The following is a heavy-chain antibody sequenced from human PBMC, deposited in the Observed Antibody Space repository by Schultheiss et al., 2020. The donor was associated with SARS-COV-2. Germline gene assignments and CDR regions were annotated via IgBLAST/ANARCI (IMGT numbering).Heavy chain of an antibody. Sequence: GESLKISCAASGFTFSDYYMTWIRQAPGRGLEWVAIISHDGSNKYYVDSVKGRFTISRDNSKNTLYLQMNSLRAEDTAVYYCAKTSAAWYYYGMDVWGQGTTVTVSS. CDR2: ISHDGSNK. D-gene: IGHD3-16*01. V-gene: IGHV3-30*18. CDR1: GFTFSDYY. CDR3: AKTSAAWYYYGMDV. J-gene: IGHJ6*02.